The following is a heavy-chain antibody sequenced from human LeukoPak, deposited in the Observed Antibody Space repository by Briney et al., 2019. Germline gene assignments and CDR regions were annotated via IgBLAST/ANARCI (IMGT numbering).Heavy chain of an antibody. D-gene: IGHD2-15*01. CDR3: ARDGRVTRYCSGGSCYSRTLYGMDV. V-gene: IGHV3-66*01. CDR2: IYSGGST. CDR1: GFTVSSNY. J-gene: IGHJ6*02. Sequence: GGSLRLSCAASGFTVSSNYMSWVHQAPGKGLEWVSVIYSGGSTYYADSVKGRFTISRDNSKNTLYLQMNSLRAEDTAVYYCARDGRVTRYCSGGSCYSRTLYGMDVWGQGTTVTVSS.